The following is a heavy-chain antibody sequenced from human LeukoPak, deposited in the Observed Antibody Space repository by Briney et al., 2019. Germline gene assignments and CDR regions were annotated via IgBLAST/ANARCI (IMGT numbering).Heavy chain of an antibody. CDR2: IKRDGSEK. J-gene: IGHJ3*02. CDR1: GFTFRSYW. CDR3: ARPRLEYCSGGSCFDAFDI. Sequence: PGGSLRLSCAASGFTFRSYWMTWVRQAPGKGLEWVANIKRDGSEKYYVDSMKGRFTLSRDNAKNSLSLQMNSLRAEDTAIYSCARPRLEYCSGGSCFDAFDIWGQGTMVTVSS. D-gene: IGHD2-15*01. V-gene: IGHV3-7*03.